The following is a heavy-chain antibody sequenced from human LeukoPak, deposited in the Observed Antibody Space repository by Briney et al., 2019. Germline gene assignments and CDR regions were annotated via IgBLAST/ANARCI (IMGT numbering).Heavy chain of an antibody. V-gene: IGHV3-33*06. J-gene: IGHJ6*03. CDR3: AKDGGTITILYYMDV. D-gene: IGHD5-24*01. CDR1: GFTFSSYG. Sequence: PGGSLRLSCAASGFTFSSYGMHWVRQAPGKGLEWVAVIWYDGSNKYYADSVKGRFTISRDNSKNTLYLQMNSLRAEDTAVYYCAKDGGTITILYYMDVWGKGTTVTVSS. CDR2: IWYDGSNK.